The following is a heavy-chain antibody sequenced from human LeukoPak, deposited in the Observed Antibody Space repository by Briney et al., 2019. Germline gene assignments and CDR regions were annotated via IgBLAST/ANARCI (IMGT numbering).Heavy chain of an antibody. CDR1: GGSFSGYY. CDR2: INHSGST. V-gene: IGHV4-34*01. CDR3: ARGLGYSGYDQYYYYYMDV. D-gene: IGHD5-12*01. J-gene: IGHJ6*03. Sequence: SETLSLTCAVYGGSFSGYYWRWIRQPPGKGLEWIGEINHSGSTNYNPSLKSRVTISVDTSKNQFSLKLSSVTAADTAVYYCARGLGYSGYDQYYYYYMDVWGKGTTVTVS.